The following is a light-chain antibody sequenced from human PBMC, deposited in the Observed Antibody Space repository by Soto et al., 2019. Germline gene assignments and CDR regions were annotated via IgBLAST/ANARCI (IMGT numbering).Light chain of an antibody. CDR1: HTVGSN. Sequence: EMVMTQSPATLSVSPGESATLSCRASHTVGSNVAWYQQKRGQAPRLLIYAASTRATGTPARFSGSGSGTEFTLTISSLQSVDLAIYYCQQYNNWVTFGPGTRVDLK. CDR2: AAS. J-gene: IGKJ3*01. V-gene: IGKV3-15*01. CDR3: QQYNNWVT.